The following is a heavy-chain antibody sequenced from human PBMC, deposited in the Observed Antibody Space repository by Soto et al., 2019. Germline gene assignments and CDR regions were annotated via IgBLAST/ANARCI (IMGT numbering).Heavy chain of an antibody. D-gene: IGHD2-2*01. CDR3: ARIPYCSSTSCYGYYYMDV. V-gene: IGHV5-51*01. CDR2: IYPGDSDT. CDR1: GYSFTSYW. Sequence: GESLKISCKGSGYSFTSYWIGWVRQMPGKGLEWMGIIYPGDSDTRYSPSFQGQVTISADKSISTAYLQWSSLKASDTAMYYCARIPYCSSTSCYGYYYMDVWGKGTTVTVSS. J-gene: IGHJ6*03.